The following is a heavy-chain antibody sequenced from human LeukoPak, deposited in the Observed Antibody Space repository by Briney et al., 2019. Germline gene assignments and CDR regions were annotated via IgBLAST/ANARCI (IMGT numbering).Heavy chain of an antibody. D-gene: IGHD3-9*01. CDR2: ISYDGSNK. CDR3: AKDHEDILTGYYTPDY. V-gene: IGHV3-30*18. CDR1: GFTFSSYG. Sequence: VGSLRLSCAASGFTFSSYGMHWVRQAPGKGLEWVAVISYDGSNKYYADSVKGRFTISRDNSKNTLYLQMNSLRAEDTAVYYCAKDHEDILTGYYTPDYWGQGTLVTVSS. J-gene: IGHJ4*02.